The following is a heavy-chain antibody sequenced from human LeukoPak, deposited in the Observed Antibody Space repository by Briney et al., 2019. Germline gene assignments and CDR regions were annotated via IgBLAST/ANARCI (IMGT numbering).Heavy chain of an antibody. CDR1: GYTFTSYG. J-gene: IGHJ6*03. D-gene: IGHD3-3*01. Sequence: GASVKVSCKASGYTFTSYGISWVRQAPGQGLEWMGWTSAYNGNTNYAQKLQGRVTMTTDTSTSTAYMELRSLRSDDTAVYYCARGRFLEWSWPLYYYYYMDVWGKGTTVTVSS. CDR3: ARGRFLEWSWPLYYYYYMDV. CDR2: TSAYNGNT. V-gene: IGHV1-18*01.